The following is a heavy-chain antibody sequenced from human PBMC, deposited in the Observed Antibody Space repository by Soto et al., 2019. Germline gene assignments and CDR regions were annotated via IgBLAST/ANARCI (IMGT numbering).Heavy chain of an antibody. CDR1: GFTFSSYE. CDR3: ARDGRNYYDSSGYSQPFDY. Sequence: RLSCAASGFTFSSYEMNWVRQAPGKGLEWVSYISSSGSTIYYADSVKGRFTISRDNAKNSLYLQMNSLRAEDTAVYYCARDGRNYYDSSGYSQPFDYWGQGTLVTVSS. J-gene: IGHJ4*02. V-gene: IGHV3-48*03. CDR2: ISSSGSTI. D-gene: IGHD3-22*01.